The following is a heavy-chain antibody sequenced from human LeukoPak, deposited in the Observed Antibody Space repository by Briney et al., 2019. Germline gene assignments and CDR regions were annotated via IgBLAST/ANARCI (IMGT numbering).Heavy chain of an antibody. CDR1: GYTFTNYY. CDR2: INPSGGGT. J-gene: IGHJ4*02. D-gene: IGHD1-26*01. CDR3: ARERVGPTTGCDY. V-gene: IGHV1-46*01. Sequence: GASVKVSCKASGYTFTNYYMHWVRQAPGQEPEWMGLINPSGGGTSYAQKFQGRVTMTRDTSTSTVYMDLSSLKSEDTAVYYCARERVGPTTGCDYWGQGTLVIVSS.